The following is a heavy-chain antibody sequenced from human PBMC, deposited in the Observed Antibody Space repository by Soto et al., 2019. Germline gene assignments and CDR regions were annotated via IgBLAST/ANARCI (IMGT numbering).Heavy chain of an antibody. CDR2: IYYSGST. CDR1: GGSISSSSYY. V-gene: IGHV4-39*01. Sequence: SETLSLTCTVSGGSISSSSYYWGWIRQPPGKGLEWIGSIYYSGSTYYNPSLKSRVTISVDTSKNQFSLKLSSVTAADTAVYYCARQDVVVVAATLLGWFDPWGQGTLVTVSS. D-gene: IGHD2-15*01. CDR3: ARQDVVVVAATLLGWFDP. J-gene: IGHJ5*02.